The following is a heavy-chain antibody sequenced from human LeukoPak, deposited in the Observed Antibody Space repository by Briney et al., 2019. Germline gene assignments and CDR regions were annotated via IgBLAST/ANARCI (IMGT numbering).Heavy chain of an antibody. Sequence: SETLSLTCAVYGGSFSGYYWSWIRQPPGKGLEWIGEINHSGSTNYNPSLKSRVTISADTSKNQFSLKLSSVTAADTAVYYCARAVGEQQLVLDYWGQGTLVTVSS. CDR3: ARAVGEQQLVLDY. CDR2: INHSGST. CDR1: GGSFSGYY. D-gene: IGHD6-13*01. J-gene: IGHJ4*02. V-gene: IGHV4-34*01.